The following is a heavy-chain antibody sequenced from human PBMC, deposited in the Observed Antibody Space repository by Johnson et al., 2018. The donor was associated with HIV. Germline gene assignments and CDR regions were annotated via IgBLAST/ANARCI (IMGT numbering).Heavy chain of an antibody. Sequence: VQLVESGGGVVRPGGSLRLSCAASGFTFDDYGMSWVRQAPGKGLEWVSGINWNGGSTGYADSVKGRFTISRDNVKNSLFLQINSLRADDTAVYYCARESPLRDAFDIWGQGTMVTVSS. CDR3: ARESPLRDAFDI. J-gene: IGHJ3*02. CDR2: INWNGGST. CDR1: GFTFDDYG. V-gene: IGHV3-20*04.